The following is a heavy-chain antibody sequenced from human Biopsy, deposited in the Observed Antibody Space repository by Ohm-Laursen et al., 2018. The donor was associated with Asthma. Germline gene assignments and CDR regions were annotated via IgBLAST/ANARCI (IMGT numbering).Heavy chain of an antibody. V-gene: IGHV3-21*01. Sequence: SLRLSCAASGFDLRDYTMNWVRQAPGKGLEWVASISSLSRYIYHATSLRGRFTISRDNAKMSLYLQMDSLRGDDTAVYYCSRDFTIGSGSPFHFWGRGTLVTVSS. CDR3: SRDFTIGSGSPFHF. J-gene: IGHJ4*02. CDR2: ISSLSRYI. D-gene: IGHD3-10*01. CDR1: GFDLRDYT.